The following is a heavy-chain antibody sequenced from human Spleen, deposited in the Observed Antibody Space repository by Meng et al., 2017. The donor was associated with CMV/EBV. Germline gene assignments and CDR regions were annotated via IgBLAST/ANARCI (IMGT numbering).Heavy chain of an antibody. D-gene: IGHD3-22*01. CDR3: ARGSNSYDSSDFDH. CDR2: IFSEANGGTI. Sequence: GFTFNRAWMNWGRQAPGKGLEWVGRIFSEANGGTIEYAAPVKGRFTISRDDSESTLYLQMNSLKTEDTAVYYCARGSNSYDSSDFDHWGQGTLVTVSS. CDR1: GFTFNRAW. V-gene: IGHV3-15*07. J-gene: IGHJ4*01.